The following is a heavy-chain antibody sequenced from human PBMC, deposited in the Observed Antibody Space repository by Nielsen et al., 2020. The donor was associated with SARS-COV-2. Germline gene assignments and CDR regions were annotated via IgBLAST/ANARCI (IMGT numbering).Heavy chain of an antibody. CDR3: ARHYYGSGSDAWFDP. Sequence: GGSLRLSCKGSGYSFTSYWITWVRQMPGKGLEWMGRIDPSDSYTSYGPSFQGHVTISADKFISTAYLQWSSLKASDTAMYYCARHYYGSGSDAWFDPWGQGTLVTVSS. CDR2: IDPSDSYT. V-gene: IGHV5-10-1*01. J-gene: IGHJ5*02. D-gene: IGHD3-10*01. CDR1: GYSFTSYW.